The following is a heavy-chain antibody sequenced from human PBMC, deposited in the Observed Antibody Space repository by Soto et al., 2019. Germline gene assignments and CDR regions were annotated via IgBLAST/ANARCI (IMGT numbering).Heavy chain of an antibody. D-gene: IGHD6-19*01. Sequence: ASVKVSCKASGYTFTSYGISWVRQAPGQGLEWMGWISAYNGNTNYAQKLQGRVTMTTDTSTSTAYMELRSLRSDDTAVYYCARDHIQWLPYDDFYYFDYWGQGPLVTVSS. CDR1: GYTFTSYG. CDR3: ARDHIQWLPYDDFYYFDY. CDR2: ISAYNGNT. J-gene: IGHJ4*02. V-gene: IGHV1-18*01.